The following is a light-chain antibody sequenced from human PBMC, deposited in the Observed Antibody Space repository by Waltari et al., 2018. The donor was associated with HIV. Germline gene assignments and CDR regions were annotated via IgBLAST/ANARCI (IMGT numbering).Light chain of an antibody. CDR1: QDIGNS. CDR2: GGY. CDR3: HQYFSDPFT. Sequence: DVRMTQFPSSLSASVGDRVTITCRAPQDIGNSMSWYQQRPGKVPILLVYGGYTRHSGVASRFTGSGSGTEYTLTISSLQPEDFATYYCHQYFSDPFTFGGGTKVEI. J-gene: IGKJ4*01. V-gene: IGKV1-NL1*01.